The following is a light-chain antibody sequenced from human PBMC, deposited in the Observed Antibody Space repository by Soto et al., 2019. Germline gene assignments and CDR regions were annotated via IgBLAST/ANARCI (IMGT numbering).Light chain of an antibody. V-gene: IGLV3-21*02. CDR3: QAWDTSTDPVV. CDR1: NIGGKS. Sequence: YELTQPPSVSVAPGQTATITCGGSNIGGKSVHWYQQKPGQAPILVIYDDHDRPSGIPERFSGSNSGNTATLTISRVQAGDEADFYCQAWDTSTDPVVFGGGTQLTVL. CDR2: DDH. J-gene: IGLJ2*01.